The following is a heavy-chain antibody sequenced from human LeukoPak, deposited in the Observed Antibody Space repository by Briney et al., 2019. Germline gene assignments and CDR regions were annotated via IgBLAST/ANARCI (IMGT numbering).Heavy chain of an antibody. V-gene: IGHV3-23*01. D-gene: IGHD2-15*01. CDR2: ISYSGSST. J-gene: IGHJ4*02. CDR3: AKGAQMGYCSGGDCYSISY. CDR1: GFTFSNYA. Sequence: GGSLRLSCVASGFTFSNYAMSWVRQAPGKGLEWVSAISYSGSSTYYADSVKGRFTISRDKSKNTLYLQMNSLRAEDTAAYYCAKGAQMGYCSGGDCYSISYWGQGTLVTVSS.